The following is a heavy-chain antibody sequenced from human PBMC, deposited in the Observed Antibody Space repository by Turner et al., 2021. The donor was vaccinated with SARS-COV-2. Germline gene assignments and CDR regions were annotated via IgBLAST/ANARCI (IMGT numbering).Heavy chain of an antibody. D-gene: IGHD5-18*01. CDR3: ARLMDTAMDYYGMDV. V-gene: IGHV4-39*01. J-gene: IGHJ6*02. CDR2: IYYSGIT. CDR1: GASISRSTYY. Sequence: QLHLQESGPGLLKPSETLSLTCTVSGASISRSTYYWGWIRQPPGKGLVWIGSIYYSGITYYNPSLKSRVTISVDTSKNQFSLKLRSVTAADTAVYYCARLMDTAMDYYGMDVWGQGTTVTVSS.